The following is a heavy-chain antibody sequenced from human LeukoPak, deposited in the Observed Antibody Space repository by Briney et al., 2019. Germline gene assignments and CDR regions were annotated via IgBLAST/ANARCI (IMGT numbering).Heavy chain of an antibody. J-gene: IGHJ4*02. D-gene: IGHD3-10*01. CDR3: ARDHGSGSYYTFDY. Sequence: GGSLRLSCAASGFTFSDYEMHWVRQAPGKGLEWVSFISFSGNSIYYADSVKGRFTISRDNAKNSLYLQMNSLRAEDTAVYYCARDHGSGSYYTFDYWGQGTLVTFSS. V-gene: IGHV3-48*03. CDR1: GFTFSDYE. CDR2: ISFSGNSI.